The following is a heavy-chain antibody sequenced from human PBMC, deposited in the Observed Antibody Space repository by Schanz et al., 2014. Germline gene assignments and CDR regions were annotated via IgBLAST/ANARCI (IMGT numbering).Heavy chain of an antibody. CDR3: AREEGWGIAAAGAKRYYYGMDV. D-gene: IGHD6-13*01. Sequence: EVQLVESGGGLVKPGGSLRLSCAASGFTFSSYSMNWVRQAPGKGLEWVASISSRSSYIYYADSVKGRFTITRDNAKNSLYLQMNSLRAEDTAVYYCAREEGWGIAAAGAKRYYYGMDVWGQGTTVTVSS. V-gene: IGHV3-21*01. CDR1: GFTFSSYS. J-gene: IGHJ6*02. CDR2: ISSRSSYI.